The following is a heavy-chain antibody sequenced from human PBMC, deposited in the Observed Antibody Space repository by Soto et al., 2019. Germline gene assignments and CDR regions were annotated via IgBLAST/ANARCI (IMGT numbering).Heavy chain of an antibody. D-gene: IGHD3-10*01. CDR3: ARIDSGSYRQFDY. J-gene: IGHJ4*02. V-gene: IGHV4-38-2*01. CDR1: GYFIRTGYY. Sequence: SETLSLTCAVSGYFIRTGYYWGWIRQPPGKALEWIGAFYHGGRSYFNPSLISRVTMSVDSSKNQFSPNLSSVTAADTAVYYCARIDSGSYRQFDYWGQGTLVTVSS. CDR2: FYHGGRS.